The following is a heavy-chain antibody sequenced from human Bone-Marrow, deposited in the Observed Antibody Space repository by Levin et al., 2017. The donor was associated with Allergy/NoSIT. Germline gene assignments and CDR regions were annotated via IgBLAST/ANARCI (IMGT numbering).Heavy chain of an antibody. D-gene: IGHD5-18*01. CDR3: ARTARVFDY. CDR2: IGPSGGDI. CDR1: GISFGDIY. Sequence: PGGSLRLSCEVSGISFGDIYMSWIRQTPGKGLECLSYIGPSGGDIAYADSVKGRFTISRDNTKNLLFLQMNTLRVEDTAVYYCARTARVFDYWGQGILVTVSS. J-gene: IGHJ4*02. V-gene: IGHV3-11*01.